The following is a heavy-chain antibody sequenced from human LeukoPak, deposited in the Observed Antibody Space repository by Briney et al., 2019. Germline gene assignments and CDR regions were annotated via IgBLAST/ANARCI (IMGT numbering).Heavy chain of an antibody. CDR2: ISYDGSNK. CDR3: ARALPVEMATIDY. D-gene: IGHD5-24*01. Sequence: GRSLRLSCAASGFTFSSYAMHWVRQAPGKGLEWVAVISYDGSNKYYADSVKGRFTISRDNSKNTLYLQMNSLRAEDTAVYYCARALPVEMATIDYWGQGTLVTVSS. CDR1: GFTFSSYA. J-gene: IGHJ4*02. V-gene: IGHV3-30*04.